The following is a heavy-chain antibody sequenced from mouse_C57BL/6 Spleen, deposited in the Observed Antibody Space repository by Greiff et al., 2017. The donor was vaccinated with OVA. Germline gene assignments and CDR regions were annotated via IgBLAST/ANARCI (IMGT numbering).Heavy chain of an antibody. V-gene: IGHV1-26*01. CDR3: ARYDGYYDWYFDV. CDR2: INPNNGGT. J-gene: IGHJ1*03. CDR1: GYTFTDYY. D-gene: IGHD2-3*01. Sequence: VQLQQSGPELVKPGASVKISCKASGYTFTDYYMNWVKQSHGKSLEWIGDINPNNGGTSYNQKFKGKATLTVDKSSSTAYMELRSLTSEDSAVYYCARYDGYYDWYFDVWGTGTTVTVSS.